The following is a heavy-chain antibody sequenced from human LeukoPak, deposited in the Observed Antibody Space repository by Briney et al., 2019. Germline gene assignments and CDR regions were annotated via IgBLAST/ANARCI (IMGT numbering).Heavy chain of an antibody. CDR3: ARGSTYYGMDV. CDR1: GGCFSGYY. Sequence: SETLSLTCAVYGGCFSGYYWSWIRQPPGKGLEWIGEINHSGSTNYNPSLKSRVTISVDTSKNQFSLKLSSVTAADTAVYYCARGSTYYGMDVWGQGTTVTVSS. D-gene: IGHD2/OR15-2a*01. V-gene: IGHV4-34*01. CDR2: INHSGST. J-gene: IGHJ6*02.